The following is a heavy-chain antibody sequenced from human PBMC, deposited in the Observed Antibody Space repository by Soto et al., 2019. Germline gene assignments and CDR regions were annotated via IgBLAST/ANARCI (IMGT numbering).Heavy chain of an antibody. V-gene: IGHV3-11*04. CDR3: ARSRRRLAAAGSIDY. CDR2: ISSSGSTI. J-gene: IGHJ4*02. D-gene: IGHD6-13*01. CDR1: GFTFSDYY. Sequence: GGSLRLSCAASGFTFSDYYMSWIRQAPGKGLEWVSYISSSGSTIYYADSVRGRFTISRDNAKNSLYLQMNSLRAEDTAVYYCARSRRRLAAAGSIDYWGQGTLVTVSS.